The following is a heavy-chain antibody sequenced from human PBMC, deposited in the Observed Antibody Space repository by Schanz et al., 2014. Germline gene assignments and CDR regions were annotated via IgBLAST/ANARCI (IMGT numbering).Heavy chain of an antibody. Sequence: QLQLVQSGAEVKKPGSSVKVSCKLSGGTFSSYTISWMRQAPGQGLEWMGRIIPILGIANYAQKFQGRVTITADKSTFTAYMELSGLRSEDTAVYYCARDRLECGAECYSVEVFEIWGQGTLVTVSS. CDR2: IIPILGIA. D-gene: IGHD2-21*01. J-gene: IGHJ4*02. CDR1: GGTFSSYT. CDR3: ARDRLECGAECYSVEVFEI. V-gene: IGHV1-69*08.